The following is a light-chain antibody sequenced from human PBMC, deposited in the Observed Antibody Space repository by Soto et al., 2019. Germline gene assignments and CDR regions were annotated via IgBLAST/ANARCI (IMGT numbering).Light chain of an antibody. CDR3: QQYGTSRT. V-gene: IGKV3-20*01. Sequence: ETVLTQSPGTLSLSPGERATLSCRASQSVTSNYLAWYQQKPGQAPRLLMYGASRRATGIPDRFSGSGSGTDSTLTISRLEPEDFAVYYCQQYGTSRTFGQGTKVDIK. CDR2: GAS. CDR1: QSVTSNY. J-gene: IGKJ1*01.